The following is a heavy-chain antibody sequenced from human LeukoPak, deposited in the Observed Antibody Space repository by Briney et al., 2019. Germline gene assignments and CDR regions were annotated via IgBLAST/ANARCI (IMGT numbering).Heavy chain of an antibody. CDR3: ARGMQQLYHFDS. J-gene: IGHJ4*02. CDR2: IYYSGST. Sequence: PSETLSLTCAVSGGSISSYYWSWIRQPPGKGLEWIGYIYYSGSTNYNPSLKSRATISVDTSKNQFSLKLLSVTAADTAVYYCARGMQQLYHFDSWGRGTLVTVSS. V-gene: IGHV4-59*01. CDR1: GGSISSYY. D-gene: IGHD6-13*01.